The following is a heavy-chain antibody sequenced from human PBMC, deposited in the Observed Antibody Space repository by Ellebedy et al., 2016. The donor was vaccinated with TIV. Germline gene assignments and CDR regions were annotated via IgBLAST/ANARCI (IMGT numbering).Heavy chain of an antibody. J-gene: IGHJ4*02. CDR3: ARTGYGWELYIPQGFDY. Sequence: SETLSLTCTVSGGSVSSGSYYWSWIRQPPGTGLEWIGYIYYSGSTNYNPSLKSRVTISVDTSKNQFSLKLSSVTAADTAVYYCARTGYGWELYIPQGFDYWGQGTLVTVSS. V-gene: IGHV4-61*01. CDR2: IYYSGST. D-gene: IGHD1-26*01. CDR1: GGSVSSGSYY.